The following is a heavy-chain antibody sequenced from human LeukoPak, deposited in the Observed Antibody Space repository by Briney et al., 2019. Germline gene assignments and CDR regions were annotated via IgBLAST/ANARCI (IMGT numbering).Heavy chain of an antibody. V-gene: IGHV4-39*01. D-gene: IGHD3-22*01. J-gene: IGHJ4*02. CDR1: GGSISSSSYY. CDR2: IYYSGST. CDR3: ARYWGPYDNSGAYFDY. Sequence: KTSETLSLTCTVSGGSISSSSYYWVWLRQPPGKGLEWIATIYYSGSTYYNPSLKSRVTISVDTSKNQFSLKLSSVTAADTAMYYCARYWGPYDNSGAYFDYWGQGTLVTVSS.